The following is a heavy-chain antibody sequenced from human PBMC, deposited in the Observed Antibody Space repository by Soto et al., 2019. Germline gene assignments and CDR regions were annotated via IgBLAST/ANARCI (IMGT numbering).Heavy chain of an antibody. J-gene: IGHJ4*02. D-gene: IGHD6-19*01. CDR2: TYYRSKWYN. CDR3: ARGESISVAWFDY. Sequence: QPLSLTCAISVDSVSRNRAGWNWIRQSASRGLEWLGRTYYRSKWYNDYAVSVKSRITINPDTSKNQFSLQLNSVTPEDTAVYYCARGESISVAWFDYWGQGTLVTVSS. CDR1: VDSVSRNRAG. V-gene: IGHV6-1*01.